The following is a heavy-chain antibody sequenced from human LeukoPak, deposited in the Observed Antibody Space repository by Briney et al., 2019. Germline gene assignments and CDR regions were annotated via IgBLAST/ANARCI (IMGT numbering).Heavy chain of an antibody. CDR2: IYTSGST. D-gene: IGHD3-9*01. CDR1: GGSISSYY. CDR3: ARARYVNSFYAFDI. V-gene: IGHV4-4*07. J-gene: IGHJ3*02. Sequence: SETLSLTCTVSGGSISSYYWSWIRQPAGKGLEWIGRIYTSGSTNYNPSLKSRVTMSVDTSKNQFFLKLSSVTAADTAMYYCARARYVNSFYAFDIWGQGTLVTVSS.